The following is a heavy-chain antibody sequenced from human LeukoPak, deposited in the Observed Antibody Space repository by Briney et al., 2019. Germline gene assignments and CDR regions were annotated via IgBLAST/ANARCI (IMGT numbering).Heavy chain of an antibody. CDR2: ISSSGSTI. V-gene: IGHV3-48*03. CDR1: GLTFSSYE. J-gene: IGHJ6*03. CDR3: AKNRGHCVNGVCHNYYYMDV. D-gene: IGHD2-8*01. Sequence: PGGSLRFSCAASGLTFSSYEMNWVRQAQGKGLEWVSYISSSGSTIYCADSVKGRFTISRDNAKNSLYLQMNSLRAEDTAVYYCAKNRGHCVNGVCHNYYYMDVWGKGTTVTVSS.